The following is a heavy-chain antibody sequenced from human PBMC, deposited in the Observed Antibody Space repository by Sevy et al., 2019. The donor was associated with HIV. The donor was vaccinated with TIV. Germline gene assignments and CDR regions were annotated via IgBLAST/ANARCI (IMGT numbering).Heavy chain of an antibody. CDR1: GFIFSTYS. Sequence: GGSLRLSCAASGFIFSTYSMHWVRQAPGKGLEWVAAISYDGNNKYYADSVKGRFTISRDNPKNTLFLQVNSLRAEDTAVYYCAREVCISSSCYVVDYWGQGTLVTVSS. CDR3: AREVCISSSCYVVDY. CDR2: ISYDGNNK. V-gene: IGHV3-30-3*01. D-gene: IGHD3-3*02. J-gene: IGHJ4*02.